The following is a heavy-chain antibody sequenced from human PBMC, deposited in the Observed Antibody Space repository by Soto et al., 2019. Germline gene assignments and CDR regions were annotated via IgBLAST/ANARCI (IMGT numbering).Heavy chain of an antibody. Sequence: PVGSLRLSCAASGFTFSSYSMSWVRQAPGKGLEWVSGFRTGGDDCTTYYADSVKGRFTISRDNSKNTLFLQMNSLRAEDTAIYYCAKKVNSGPGSQYFDYWGQGTLVTVSS. V-gene: IGHV3-23*01. CDR1: GFTFSSYS. D-gene: IGHD3-10*01. CDR2: FRTGGDDCTT. J-gene: IGHJ4*02. CDR3: AKKVNSGPGSQYFDY.